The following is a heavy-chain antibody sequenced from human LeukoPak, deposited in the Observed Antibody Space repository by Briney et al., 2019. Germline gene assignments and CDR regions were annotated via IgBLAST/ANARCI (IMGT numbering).Heavy chain of an antibody. Sequence: GGSLRLSCGASGFTFSSYAMSWVRQAPGKGLEWVSSISNSGGSTYYADSVKGRLTISRDNSEHTLYLQMNNLRAEDTAVYYCAKDLIVGSWYYFDYWGQGTLVTVSS. CDR1: GFTFSSYA. CDR2: ISNSGGST. D-gene: IGHD6-13*01. J-gene: IGHJ4*02. CDR3: AKDLIVGSWYYFDY. V-gene: IGHV3-23*01.